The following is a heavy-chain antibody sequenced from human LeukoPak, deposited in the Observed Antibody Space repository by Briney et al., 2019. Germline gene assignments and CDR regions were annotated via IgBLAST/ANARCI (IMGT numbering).Heavy chain of an antibody. CDR3: VRGLSNPLWAFDI. CDR1: GVSISTGSSY. Sequence: PSQTLSLTCTVSGVSISTGSSYWTWIRQPAGKGLEWVGRIYTNGGTNYNPSLKSRATISLDTSNNQFSLKLSSVTAADTAMYYCVRGLSNPLWAFDIWGQGTTVTVSS. V-gene: IGHV4-61*02. D-gene: IGHD1-14*01. J-gene: IGHJ3*02. CDR2: IYTNGGT.